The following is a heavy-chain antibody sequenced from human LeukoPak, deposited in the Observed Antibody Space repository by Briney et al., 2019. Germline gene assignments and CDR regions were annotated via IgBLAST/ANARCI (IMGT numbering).Heavy chain of an antibody. CDR1: GGTFSSYA. V-gene: IGHV1-69*13. CDR3: ARVRGGVATIYDYYYYYMDV. CDR2: IIPIFGTA. Sequence: ASVNVSCKASGGTFSSYAISWVRQAPGQGLEWMGRIIPIFGTANYAQKFQGRVTITADESTSTAYMELSSLRSEDTAVYYCARVRGGVATIYDYYYYYMDVWGKGTTVTVSS. J-gene: IGHJ6*03. D-gene: IGHD5-12*01.